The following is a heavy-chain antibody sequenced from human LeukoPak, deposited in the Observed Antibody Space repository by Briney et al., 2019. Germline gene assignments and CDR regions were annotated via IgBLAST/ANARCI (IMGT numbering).Heavy chain of an antibody. Sequence: WVRQPPGKGLEWIGSIYYSGSTYYNPSLKSRVTISVDTSKNQFSLKLTSVTAADTAVYYCARHQSYYYDYYMDVWGKGITVTISS. V-gene: IGHV4-39*01. CDR2: IYYSGST. CDR3: ARHQSYYYDYYMDV. J-gene: IGHJ6*03.